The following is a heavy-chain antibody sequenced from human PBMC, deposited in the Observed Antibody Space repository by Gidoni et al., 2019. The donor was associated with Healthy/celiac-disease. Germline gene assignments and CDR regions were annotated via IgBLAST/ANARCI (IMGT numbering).Heavy chain of an antibody. V-gene: IGHV4-34*01. CDR3: ARGPKLSH. CDR1: GGSFSGSS. CDR2: INHSGST. Sequence: QVQLQQWGAGLLKPSETLSLTCAVYGGSFSGSSGSWIRQPPGKGLEWIGEINHSGSTNYNPSLKSRVTISVDTSKNQFSLKLSSVTAADTAVYYCARGPKLSHWGQGTLVTVSS. J-gene: IGHJ4*02.